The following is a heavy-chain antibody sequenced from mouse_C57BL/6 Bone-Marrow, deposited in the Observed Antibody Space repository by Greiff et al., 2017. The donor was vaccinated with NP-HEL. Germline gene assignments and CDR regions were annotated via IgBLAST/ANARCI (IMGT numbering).Heavy chain of an antibody. Sequence: EVNVVESGGGLVKPGGSLKLSCAASGFTFSSYAMSWVRQTPEKRLAWVATISDGGSYTYYPDNVKGRFTISRENAKNNLYLQVSHLKSEDTAMYYCAREGGDGYYVWYFDVWGTGTTVTVSS. D-gene: IGHD2-3*01. CDR2: ISDGGSYT. CDR3: AREGGDGYYVWYFDV. J-gene: IGHJ1*03. CDR1: GFTFSSYA. V-gene: IGHV5-4*01.